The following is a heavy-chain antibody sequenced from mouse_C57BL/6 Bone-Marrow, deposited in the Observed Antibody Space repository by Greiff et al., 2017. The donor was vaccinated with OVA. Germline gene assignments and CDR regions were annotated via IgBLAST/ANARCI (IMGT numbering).Heavy chain of an antibody. CDR1: GYAFSSSW. J-gene: IGHJ2*01. D-gene: IGHD1-1*01. Sequence: VKLQESGPELVKPGASVKISCKASGYAFSSSWMNWVKQRPGKGLEWIGRIYPGDGDTNYNGKFKGKATLTADKSSSTAYMQLSSLTSEDSAVYFCARSGYYYGSSYDYWGQGTTLTVSS. V-gene: IGHV1-82*01. CDR3: ARSGYYYGSSYDY. CDR2: IYPGDGDT.